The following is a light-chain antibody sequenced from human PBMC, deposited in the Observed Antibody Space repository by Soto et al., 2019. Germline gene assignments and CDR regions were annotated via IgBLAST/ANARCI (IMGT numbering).Light chain of an antibody. Sequence: DIQMTQSPSTLSASVGDRVTITCRASQSFSTWLAWYQEKPGKAPKLLIYDTSSLETGVPSRFSGSGSGTEFTLTISSLQPDDSATYYCQQYYTYSRTFGQGTKVDI. CDR1: QSFSTW. CDR2: DTS. J-gene: IGKJ1*01. V-gene: IGKV1-5*01. CDR3: QQYYTYSRT.